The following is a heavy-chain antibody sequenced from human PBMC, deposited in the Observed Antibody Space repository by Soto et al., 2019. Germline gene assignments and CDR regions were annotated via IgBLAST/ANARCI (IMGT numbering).Heavy chain of an antibody. Sequence: QVPLVESGGGVVQPGRSLRLSCAASGFIFSNYGMHWVRQAPGKGLEWVAVISYDGKVQYYADSVKGRFTVSRDNSKNTLNLQMNSLKTEDTAVYFCAKETQFYVSGSTDYWGQGTLVTVSS. V-gene: IGHV3-30*18. CDR3: AKETQFYVSGSTDY. CDR2: ISYDGKVQ. D-gene: IGHD3-10*01. J-gene: IGHJ4*02. CDR1: GFIFSNYG.